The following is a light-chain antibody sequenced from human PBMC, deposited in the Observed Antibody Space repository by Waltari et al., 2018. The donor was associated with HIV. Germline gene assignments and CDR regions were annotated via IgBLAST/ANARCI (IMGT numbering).Light chain of an antibody. J-gene: IGKJ1*01. CDR3: QQRSDWLWT. Sequence: EIVLTQSPATLSLSPGKRATLSCRASQPVAIYLNWYQQKAGQAPRLLIYDASNRAAGIPARFSGSGSGTDFTLTISSLDPEDFAVYYCQQRSDWLWTFGQGTKVEIK. CDR2: DAS. CDR1: QPVAIY. V-gene: IGKV3-11*01.